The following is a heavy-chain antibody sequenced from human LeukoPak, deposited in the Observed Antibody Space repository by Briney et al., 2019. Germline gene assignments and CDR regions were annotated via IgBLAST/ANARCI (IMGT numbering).Heavy chain of an antibody. CDR2: ISSSSSYI. CDR3: ARDVEYSSSSVSGRSFDF. CDR1: GFTFSIYS. V-gene: IGHV3-21*01. Sequence: PGGSLRLSCATSGFTFSIYSMNWVRQAPGKGLEWVSSISSSSSYIYYADSVKGRFTNSRDNAKNSLSLQMNSLRAEDTAVYYCARDVEYSSSSVSGRSFDFWGQGTLVTVSS. J-gene: IGHJ4*02. D-gene: IGHD6-6*01.